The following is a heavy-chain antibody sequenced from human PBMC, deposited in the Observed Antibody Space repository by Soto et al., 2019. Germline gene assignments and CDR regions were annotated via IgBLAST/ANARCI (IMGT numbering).Heavy chain of an antibody. D-gene: IGHD6-6*01. CDR2: IGSSSNYI. V-gene: IGHV3-21*01. J-gene: IGHJ3*02. CDR1: GFIFTNYA. CDR3: ARLIAARVGDAFDI. Sequence: GGSLRLSCAASGFIFTNYAMNWVRQAPGKGLEWVSSIGSSSNYIYYADSVKGRFTISRDNAKNSLYLQMNSLRAEDTAVYHCARLIAARVGDAFDIWGQGTMVTVSS.